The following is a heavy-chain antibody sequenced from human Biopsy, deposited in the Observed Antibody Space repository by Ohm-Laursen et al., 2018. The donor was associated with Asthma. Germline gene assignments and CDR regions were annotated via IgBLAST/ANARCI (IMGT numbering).Heavy chain of an antibody. CDR2: ISWNSGNI. J-gene: IGHJ4*02. Sequence: SLRLSCAASGFRFDDYAMYWVRQAPGKGLEWVAGISWNSGNIGYAVSVKGRFTISRDNAKNSLYLQMNSLRPDDTALYYCAKAFLGGVSVANYFDSWGQGTLVTVSS. D-gene: IGHD6-19*01. CDR1: GFRFDDYA. V-gene: IGHV3-9*01. CDR3: AKAFLGGVSVANYFDS.